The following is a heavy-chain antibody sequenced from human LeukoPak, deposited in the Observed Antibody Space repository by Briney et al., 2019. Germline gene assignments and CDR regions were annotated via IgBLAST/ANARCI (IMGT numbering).Heavy chain of an antibody. CDR1: GFTFSTYW. Sequence: PGGSLRLSCAASGFTFSTYWVSCVRQAAGKELEGVANIHQDGNEKYYVDSVKCRFTISRDNAKNSLYLQMNSLRAEDTAVYYCARGDKFSGDYWGQGTLVTVSS. D-gene: IGHD2-15*01. J-gene: IGHJ4*02. V-gene: IGHV3-7*04. CDR3: ARGDKFSGDY. CDR2: IHQDGNEK.